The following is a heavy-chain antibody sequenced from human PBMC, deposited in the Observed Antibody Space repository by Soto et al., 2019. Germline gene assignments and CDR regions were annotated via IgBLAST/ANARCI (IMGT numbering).Heavy chain of an antibody. CDR1: GGTFSSYA. V-gene: IGHV1-69*12. CDR3: ASHSGSSPEGRYYYGMDV. J-gene: IGHJ6*02. D-gene: IGHD1-26*01. Sequence: QVQLVQSGAEVKKPGSSVKVSCKASGGTFSSYAISWVRQAPGQGLEWMGGIIPIFGTADYAQKFQGRVTIPADESTSTAYMELSSLRSEDTAVYYCASHSGSSPEGRYYYGMDVWGQGNTVTVSS. CDR2: IIPIFGTA.